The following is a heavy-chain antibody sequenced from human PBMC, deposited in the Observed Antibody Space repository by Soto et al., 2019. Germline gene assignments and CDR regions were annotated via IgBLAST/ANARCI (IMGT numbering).Heavy chain of an antibody. Sequence: QVQLVQSGAEVKKPGASVKVSCKASGYTFTSYGISWVRQAPGQGLEWMGWISAYIGNTNYAQKLQGRVTMTTDTSTSTAYMELRSLRSDDRAVYYCARDTRAPLTSYGMDVWGQGTTVTVSS. D-gene: IGHD3-16*01. CDR2: ISAYIGNT. CDR1: GYTFTSYG. J-gene: IGHJ6*02. CDR3: ARDTRAPLTSYGMDV. V-gene: IGHV1-18*01.